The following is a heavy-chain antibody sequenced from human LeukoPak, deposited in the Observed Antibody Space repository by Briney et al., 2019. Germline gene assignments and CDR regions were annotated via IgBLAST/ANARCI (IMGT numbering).Heavy chain of an antibody. CDR1: GGSISSSGSY. J-gene: IGHJ5*02. D-gene: IGHD6-6*01. CDR2: IYYSGNT. V-gene: IGHV4-39*07. Sequence: SETLSLTCTVSGGSISSSGSYWGWIRQPPGKGLEWIGSIYYSGNTYNPSLKNRVTISVDTSKNQFSLNLASVNAADTAVYYCARVMAARREDLNWFDPWGQGTLVTDSS. CDR3: ARVMAARREDLNWFDP.